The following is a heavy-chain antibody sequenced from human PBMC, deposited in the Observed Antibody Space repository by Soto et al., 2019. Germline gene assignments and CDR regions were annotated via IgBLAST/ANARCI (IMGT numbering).Heavy chain of an antibody. V-gene: IGHV1-69*01. J-gene: IGHJ2*01. Sequence: QGQLVQSGAAVKKPGSSVKVSCKASGGSFRTYAINWVRQAPGQGLEWMGGIIPMLAAPTYAQKFQGRLTITADESTTTVYMELSSLTSEDTAVYYCARVGPPSPSVIWFFDLWGRGTLVTVSS. CDR2: IIPMLAAP. CDR3: ARVGPPSPSVIWFFDL. CDR1: GGSFRTYA. D-gene: IGHD2-21*01.